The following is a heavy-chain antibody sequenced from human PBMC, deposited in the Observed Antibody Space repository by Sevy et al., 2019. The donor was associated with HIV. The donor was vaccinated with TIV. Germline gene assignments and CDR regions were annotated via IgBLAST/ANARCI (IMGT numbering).Heavy chain of an antibody. D-gene: IGHD2-21*02. CDR2: ISWNSRNI. CDR1: GFPFNDHA. V-gene: IGHV3-9*01. Sequence: GGSLRLSCAASGFPFNDHAMHWFRQVPGKGLAWVSGISWNSRNIGYVDSVKGRFTIYRDNARHFVYLEMNSLIPWDTAFYYCAKDINRGCDGVNCYSYYYYFYGLDVWCQGPTVTVSS. J-gene: IGHJ6*02. CDR3: AKDINRGCDGVNCYSYYYYFYGLDV.